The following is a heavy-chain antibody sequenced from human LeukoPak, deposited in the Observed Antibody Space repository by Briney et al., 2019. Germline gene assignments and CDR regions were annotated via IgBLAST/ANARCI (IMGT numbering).Heavy chain of an antibody. D-gene: IGHD5-12*01. CDR3: ARLSYGYDPYFFDY. CDR1: NFSVSSHYY. J-gene: IGHJ4*01. CDR2: AFHTGSP. V-gene: IGHV4-38-2*02. Sequence: SETLSLTRTVSNFSVSSHYYWGWVRQPPGKGLEWIGAAFHTGSPYYNPSLKSRVTISIDTSKKEFSLDLGSVTAADTAIYYCARLSYGYDPYFFDYWGHGTLVTVSS.